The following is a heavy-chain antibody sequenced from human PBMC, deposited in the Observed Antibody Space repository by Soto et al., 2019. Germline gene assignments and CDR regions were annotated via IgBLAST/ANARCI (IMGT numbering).Heavy chain of an antibody. V-gene: IGHV4-59*08. D-gene: IGHD3-22*01. J-gene: IGHJ4*02. CDR3: ARLGYYDSSGSDLSLDY. Sequence: SETLSLTCAFSGGSISSYYWSWIRQPPGKGLEWIGYIYYSGSTNYNPSLKSRVTISVDTSKNQFSLKLSSVTAADTAVYYCARLGYYDSSGSDLSLDYWGQGTLVTVSS. CDR2: IYYSGST. CDR1: GGSISSYY.